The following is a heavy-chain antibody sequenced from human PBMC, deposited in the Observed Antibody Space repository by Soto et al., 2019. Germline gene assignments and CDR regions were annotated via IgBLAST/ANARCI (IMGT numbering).Heavy chain of an antibody. V-gene: IGHV4-4*07. D-gene: IGHD4-4*01. CDR3: ARVWGTVTANWFDP. CDR1: GGSISSYY. CDR2: IYTSGST. Sequence: SETLSLTCTVSGGSISSYYWSWIRQPAGKGLEWIGRIYTSGSTNYNPSLKSRVTMSVDTSKNQFSLKLSSVTAADTAEYYCARVWGTVTANWFDPWGQGTLVTVSS. J-gene: IGHJ5*02.